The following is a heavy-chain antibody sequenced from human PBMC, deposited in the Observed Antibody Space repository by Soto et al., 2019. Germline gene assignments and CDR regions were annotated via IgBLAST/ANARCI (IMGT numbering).Heavy chain of an antibody. V-gene: IGHV5-10-1*01. J-gene: IGHJ4*02. Sequence: PGASLKLSCKGSGYSFTSYWISWVRQMPGKGLEWMGRIDPSDSYTNYSPSFQGHVTISADKSISTAYLQWSSLKASDTAMYYCARTFYYDSSGFDYWGQGTLVTVSS. CDR3: ARTFYYDSSGFDY. CDR1: GYSFTSYW. CDR2: IDPSDSYT. D-gene: IGHD3-22*01.